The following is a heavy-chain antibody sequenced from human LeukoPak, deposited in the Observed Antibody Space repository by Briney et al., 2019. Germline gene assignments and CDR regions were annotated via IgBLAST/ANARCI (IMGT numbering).Heavy chain of an antibody. J-gene: IGHJ3*02. Sequence: SVKVSCKASGGTFSSDAVSWVRQAPGQGLEWMGGIIPIFGTANYAQKFQGRVAITTDESTSTAYMELSSLRSEDTAVYYCATGGNYYDSSGYSSLGAFDIWGQGTMVTVSS. CDR2: IIPIFGTA. V-gene: IGHV1-69*05. CDR3: ATGGNYYDSSGYSSLGAFDI. D-gene: IGHD3-22*01. CDR1: GGTFSSDA.